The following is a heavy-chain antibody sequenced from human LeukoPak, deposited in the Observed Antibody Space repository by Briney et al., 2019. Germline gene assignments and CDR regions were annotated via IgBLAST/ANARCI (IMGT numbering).Heavy chain of an antibody. CDR2: IYYSGST. V-gene: IGHV4-39*01. CDR1: GVSISSSSYY. J-gene: IGHJ4*02. D-gene: IGHD6-13*01. Sequence: SETLSLTCTVSGVSISSSSYYWGWIRQPPGKGLEWIGSIYYSGSTYYNPSLKSRVTISVDTSKNQFSLKLSSVTAADTAVYYCARHDEQPYYFDYWGQGILVTVSS. CDR3: ARHDEQPYYFDY.